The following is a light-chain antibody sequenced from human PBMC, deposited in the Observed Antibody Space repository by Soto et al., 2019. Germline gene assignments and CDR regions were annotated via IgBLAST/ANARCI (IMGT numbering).Light chain of an antibody. V-gene: IGKV3-15*01. CDR2: DAS. CDR1: QSVSRN. CDR3: QQYNDGDPALT. J-gene: IGKJ4*01. Sequence: EIVMTQSPATLSVSPGERAILSCRASQSVSRNLAWYQQKPGQAPRLLIYDASTRATRIPARFSGSGSGTEFTLTISSLQSEDFGIYYCQQYNDGDPALTFGGGTKVEIK.